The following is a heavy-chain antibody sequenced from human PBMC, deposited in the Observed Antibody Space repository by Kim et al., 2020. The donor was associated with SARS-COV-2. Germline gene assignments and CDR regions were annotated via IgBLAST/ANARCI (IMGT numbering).Heavy chain of an antibody. Sequence: TPSYAPRFQGRVTITADESTNPAYMELSSLKSDDTAVYYCAREWQLVLDFWGQGSLVTVSS. V-gene: IGHV1-69*01. D-gene: IGHD6-6*01. J-gene: IGHJ4*02. CDR3: AREWQLVLDF. CDR2: TP.